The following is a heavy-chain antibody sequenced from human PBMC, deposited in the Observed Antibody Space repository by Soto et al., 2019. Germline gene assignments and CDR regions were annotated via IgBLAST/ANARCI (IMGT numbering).Heavy chain of an antibody. CDR2: IVVGSGNT. J-gene: IGHJ6*03. Sequence: GASVKVSCKASGFTFTSSAMQWVRQARRQRLEWIGWIVVGSGNTNYAQKFQERVTITRDMSTSTAYMELSSLRSEDTAVYYCAARLVRDYYYYMDVWGKGTTVTVSS. D-gene: IGHD2-2*01. V-gene: IGHV1-58*02. CDR1: GFTFTSSA. CDR3: AARLVRDYYYYMDV.